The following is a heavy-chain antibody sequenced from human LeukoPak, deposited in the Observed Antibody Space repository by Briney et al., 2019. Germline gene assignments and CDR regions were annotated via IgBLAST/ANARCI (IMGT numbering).Heavy chain of an antibody. Sequence: GGSLRLSCAASGFTFSSYAMSWVRQAPGKGLEWVGFIRSKAYGGTTEYAASVKGRFTISRDDSKSIVYLQMNSLKTEDTAVYYCTREEYYDILTGYSYYFDYWGQGTLVTVSS. J-gene: IGHJ4*02. V-gene: IGHV3-49*04. CDR3: TREEYYDILTGYSYYFDY. D-gene: IGHD3-9*01. CDR1: GFTFSSYA. CDR2: IRSKAYGGTT.